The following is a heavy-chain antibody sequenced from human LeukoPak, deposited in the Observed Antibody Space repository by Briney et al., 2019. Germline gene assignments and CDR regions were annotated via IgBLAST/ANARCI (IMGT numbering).Heavy chain of an antibody. D-gene: IGHD3-10*01. V-gene: IGHV5-51*01. CDR3: ARLTMVRGGYMDV. CDR1: GYNFTIYW. CDR2: IYPGDSDT. J-gene: IGHJ6*03. Sequence: GESLKTSCKGSGYNFTIYWIGWVRQMPGKGLEWMGIIYPGDSDTRYSPSFQGQVTISADKSISTAYLQWSSLKASDTAMYYCARLTMVRGGYMDVWGKGTTVTISS.